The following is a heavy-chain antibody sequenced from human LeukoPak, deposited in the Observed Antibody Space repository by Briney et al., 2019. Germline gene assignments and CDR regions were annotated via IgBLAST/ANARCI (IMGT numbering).Heavy chain of an antibody. V-gene: IGHV1-2*02. CDR1: GYTFTSYG. CDR2: INPNSGGT. D-gene: IGHD6-6*01. J-gene: IGHJ3*02. Sequence: ASVKVSCKASGYTFTSYGISWVRQAPGQGLEWMGWINPNSGGTNYAQKFQGRVTMTRDTSISTAYMELSRLRSDDTAVYYCARVSPSSSSLLDAFDIWGQGTMVTVPS. CDR3: ARVSPSSSSLLDAFDI.